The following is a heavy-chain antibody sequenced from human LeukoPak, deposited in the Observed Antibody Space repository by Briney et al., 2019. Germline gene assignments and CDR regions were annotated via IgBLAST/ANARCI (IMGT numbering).Heavy chain of an antibody. V-gene: IGHV4-39*01. CDR1: GGSISSSSYY. J-gene: IGHJ4*02. CDR2: IYYSGST. D-gene: IGHD6-13*01. Sequence: SETLSLTCTVSGGSISSSSYYWGWIRQPPGKGLEWIGSIYYSGSTYYNPSLKSRVTISVDTSKNQFSLKLSSVTAADTAVYYCARQRRRTGYSSLYYFDCWGQGTLVTVSS. CDR3: ARQRRRTGYSSLYYFDC.